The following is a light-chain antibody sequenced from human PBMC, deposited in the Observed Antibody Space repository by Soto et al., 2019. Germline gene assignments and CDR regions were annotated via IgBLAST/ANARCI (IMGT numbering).Light chain of an antibody. CDR1: SSDIGGYNY. Sequence: QSVLTQPASVSGSPGQSITISCTGTSSDIGGYNYVSWYQHHPGKAPQLIIFDVIHRPAGLSNLFAGSKSANTASLTSFGLPAEDAADYYCFSYTSTTIYVFGSGTKVTVL. V-gene: IGLV2-14*03. CDR2: DVI. CDR3: FSYTSTTIYV. J-gene: IGLJ1*01.